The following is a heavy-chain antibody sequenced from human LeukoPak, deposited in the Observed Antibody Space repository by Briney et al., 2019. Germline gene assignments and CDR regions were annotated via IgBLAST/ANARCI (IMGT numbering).Heavy chain of an antibody. CDR3: ARAPMYYYESSGHVKISNWYFDL. CDR2: ISSSSIYR. V-gene: IGHV3-21*01. Sequence: GGSLRLSCAASGFTFSSYSMNWVRQAPGKGLEWVSSISSSSIYRYYADSVKGRFTISRDNARSSLHLQMNSLRAEDTAVYYCARAPMYYYESSGHVKISNWYFDLWGRGTLVTVSS. J-gene: IGHJ2*01. CDR1: GFTFSSYS. D-gene: IGHD3-22*01.